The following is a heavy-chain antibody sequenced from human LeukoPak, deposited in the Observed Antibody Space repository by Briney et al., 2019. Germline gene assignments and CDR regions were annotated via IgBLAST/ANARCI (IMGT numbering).Heavy chain of an antibody. Sequence: SETLSLTCAVSGASISSYYWTWIRQPAGKGLEWIGRIHTSGSTNHDPSLKSRVTMSVDTSNNQFSLKLSSVTAADTAVYYCARETYYDILTGYRHYYYYGMDVWGQGTTVTVSS. CDR3: ARETYYDILTGYRHYYYYGMDV. D-gene: IGHD3-9*01. CDR2: IHTSGST. J-gene: IGHJ6*02. CDR1: GASISSYY. V-gene: IGHV4-4*07.